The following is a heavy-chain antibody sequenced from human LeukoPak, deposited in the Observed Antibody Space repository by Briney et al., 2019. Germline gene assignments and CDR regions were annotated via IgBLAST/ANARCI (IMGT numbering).Heavy chain of an antibody. CDR1: GGSFSGYY. CDR2: INHSGNT. D-gene: IGHD3-22*01. Sequence: SETLSLTCAVYGGSFSGYYWSWIRQPPGKGLEWIGEINHSGNTNYNPSLKSRATISVDTSKNQFSLKLSSVTAADTAVYYCARGPYDSSRDWGQGTLVTVSS. CDR3: ARGPYDSSRD. J-gene: IGHJ4*02. V-gene: IGHV4-34*01.